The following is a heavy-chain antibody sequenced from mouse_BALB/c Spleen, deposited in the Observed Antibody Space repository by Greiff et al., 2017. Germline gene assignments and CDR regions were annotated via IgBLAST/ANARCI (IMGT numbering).Heavy chain of an antibody. D-gene: IGHD2-10*02. CDR2: ISSGGGST. V-gene: IGHV5-12-1*01. J-gene: IGHJ4*01. Sequence: EVQVVESGGGLVKPGGSLKLSCAASGFAFSSYDMSWVRQTPEKRLEWVAYISSGGGSTYYPDTVKGRFTISRDNAKNTLYLQMSSLKSEDTAMYYCARQGYGNYEGAMDYWGQGTSVTVSS. CDR3: ARQGYGNYEGAMDY. CDR1: GFAFSSYD.